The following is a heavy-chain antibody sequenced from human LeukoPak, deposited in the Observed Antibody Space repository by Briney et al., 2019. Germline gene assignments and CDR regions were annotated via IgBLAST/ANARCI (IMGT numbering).Heavy chain of an antibody. CDR1: GFTFSSYS. D-gene: IGHD1-26*01. V-gene: IGHV3-48*01. Sequence: GGSLRLSCAASGFTFSSYSMNWVRQAPGKGLEWVSYISGSSSTIYYADSVKGRFTISRDNAKNSLYLQMNSLRAEDTAVYYCARDSRGSYAAFDIWGQGTMVTVSS. J-gene: IGHJ3*02. CDR2: ISGSSSTI. CDR3: ARDSRGSYAAFDI.